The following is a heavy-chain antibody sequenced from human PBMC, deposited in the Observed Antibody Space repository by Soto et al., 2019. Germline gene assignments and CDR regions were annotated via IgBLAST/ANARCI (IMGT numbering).Heavy chain of an antibody. CDR1: GFTFSNAW. D-gene: IGHD1-26*01. V-gene: IGHV3-33*08. Sequence: GGSLRLSCAASGFTFSNAWMNWVRQTPGKGLEWVAVIWFDGTNKYYADSVKGRFTISTDNSKNTLYLQMNSLRVEDTAVYYCARCHIVGTNKFDHWGQGTLVTVSS. CDR3: ARCHIVGTNKFDH. J-gene: IGHJ4*02. CDR2: IWFDGTNK.